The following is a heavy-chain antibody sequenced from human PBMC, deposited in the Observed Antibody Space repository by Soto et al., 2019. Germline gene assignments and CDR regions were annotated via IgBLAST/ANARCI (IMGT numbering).Heavy chain of an antibody. V-gene: IGHV5-51*01. J-gene: IGHJ6*02. Sequence: GESLKISCKGSGYSFTSYWIGWVRQMPGKGLEWMGIIYPGDSDTRYSPSFQGQVTISADKSISTAYLQWSSLKASDTAMYYCARHGVRGSYTGVYYYYGMDVWGQGTRVTVSS. CDR3: ARHGVRGSYTGVYYYYGMDV. D-gene: IGHD1-26*01. CDR2: IYPGDSDT. CDR1: GYSFTSYW.